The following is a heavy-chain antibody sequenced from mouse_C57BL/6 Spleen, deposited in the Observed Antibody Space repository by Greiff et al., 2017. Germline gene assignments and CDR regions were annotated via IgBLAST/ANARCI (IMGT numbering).Heavy chain of an antibody. CDR2: ISSGSSTI. Sequence: VQGVESGGGLVQPGGSLKLSCAASGFTFSDYGMHWVRQAPETGLEWVAYISSGSSTIYYADTVKGRLTISRDNAKNTLFLQMTSLRSEDTAMYDCAKWTGYYYDYWGQSTTLTDSS. J-gene: IGHJ2*01. CDR3: AKWTGYYYDY. V-gene: IGHV5-17*01. CDR1: GFTFSDYG. D-gene: IGHD1-3*01.